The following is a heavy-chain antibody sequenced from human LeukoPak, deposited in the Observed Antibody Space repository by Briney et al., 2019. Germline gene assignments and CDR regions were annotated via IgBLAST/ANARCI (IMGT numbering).Heavy chain of an antibody. Sequence: GGSLRLSCAASGFTVSNNYMSWVRQAPGKGLEWVSVIYSGGSTYYADSVKGRFTISRDNSKNTLYLEMNNLRAEDTAVYYCATSRASTKFDYWGQGTLVTVSS. CDR2: IYSGGST. J-gene: IGHJ4*02. V-gene: IGHV3-53*01. CDR3: ATSRASTKFDY. D-gene: IGHD2-21*01. CDR1: GFTVSNNY.